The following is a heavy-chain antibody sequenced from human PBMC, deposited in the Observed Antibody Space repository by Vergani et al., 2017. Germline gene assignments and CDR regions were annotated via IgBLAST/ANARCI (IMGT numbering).Heavy chain of an antibody. CDR1: GFTFTTYG. CDR3: ARGDSSSSEGDYFDY. D-gene: IGHD6-6*01. J-gene: IGHJ4*02. V-gene: IGHV3-21*01. Sequence: EVQLVESGGGLVKPGGSLRLSCVASGFTFTTYGMGWVRQAPGKGLEWVSSISSSGNYIYYTDSMKGRFTITRDNAKSPLSLQMNSLRAEDTAVYYCARGDSSSSEGDYFDYWGQGTLVTVSS. CDR2: ISSSGNYI.